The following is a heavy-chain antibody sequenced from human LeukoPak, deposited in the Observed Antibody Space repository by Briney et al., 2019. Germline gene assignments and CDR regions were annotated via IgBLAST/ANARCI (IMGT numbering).Heavy chain of an antibody. CDR3: AKDGYSSGWSEGVRWFDP. CDR1: GFTFDDYA. J-gene: IGHJ5*02. V-gene: IGHV3-9*01. Sequence: LSGGSLRLSCAASGFTFDDYAMHWVRQAPGKGLEWVSGISWNSGRIGYADSVKGRFTISRDNAKNSLYLQMNSLRAEDTALYYCAKDGYSSGWSEGVRWFDPWGQGTLVTVSS. CDR2: ISWNSGRI. D-gene: IGHD6-19*01.